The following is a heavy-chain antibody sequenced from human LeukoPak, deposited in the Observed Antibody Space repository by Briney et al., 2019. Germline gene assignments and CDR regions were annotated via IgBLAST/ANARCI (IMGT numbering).Heavy chain of an antibody. V-gene: IGHV3-23*01. Sequence: GGSLRLSCAASGFTFSSYAMSWVRQAPGKGLEWVSGISGSGDGTYYADSVKGRFSISSDNSKNTLYLQMNSLRAEDTAVYYCAKPDSSVWYGRGFGYWGQGTLVIVSS. D-gene: IGHD6-13*01. J-gene: IGHJ4*02. CDR1: GFTFSSYA. CDR3: AKPDSSVWYGRGFGY. CDR2: ISGSGDGT.